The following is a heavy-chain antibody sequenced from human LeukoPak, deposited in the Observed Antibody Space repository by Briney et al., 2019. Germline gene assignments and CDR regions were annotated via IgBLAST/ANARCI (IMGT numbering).Heavy chain of an antibody. CDR2: IYHSGST. CDR1: GGSISSGGYS. Sequence: SETLSLTCAVSGGSISSGGYSWSWIRQPPGKGLEWIGYIYHSGSTYYNPSLKSRVTISVDRSKNQFSLKLSSVTAADTAVYYCARTQTYYDILTGYLGDYYFDYWDQGTLVTVSS. D-gene: IGHD3-9*01. J-gene: IGHJ4*02. V-gene: IGHV4-30-2*01. CDR3: ARTQTYYDILTGYLGDYYFDY.